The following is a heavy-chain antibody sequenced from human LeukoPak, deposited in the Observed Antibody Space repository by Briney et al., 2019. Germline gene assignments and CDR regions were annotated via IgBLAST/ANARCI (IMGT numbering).Heavy chain of an antibody. CDR2: ISSSSTTI. Sequence: KAGGSLRLSCAASGFTFSSYSMMWVRQAPGKGLEWVSYISSSSTTIHYADSVKGRFTISRDNAKNSVYLQMNSLRAEDTAVYYCASLLTARGYSGYDWPGWVDYWGQGTLVTVSS. CDR1: GFTFSSYS. D-gene: IGHD5-12*01. V-gene: IGHV3-48*01. J-gene: IGHJ4*02. CDR3: ASLLTARGYSGYDWPGWVDY.